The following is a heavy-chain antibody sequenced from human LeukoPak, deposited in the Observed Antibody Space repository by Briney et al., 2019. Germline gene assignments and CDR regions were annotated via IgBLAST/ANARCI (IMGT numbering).Heavy chain of an antibody. J-gene: IGHJ1*01. CDR1: GFTFSSYA. CDR3: AKMYYYDSSGRAFDI. CDR2: ISGSGDST. V-gene: IGHV3-23*01. D-gene: IGHD3-22*01. Sequence: GSLRLSCAASGFTFSSYAMTWVRQAPGKGLEWVSTISGSGDSTFYADSVKGRFTISRDNSKNTLYMQMNSLRAEDTALYYCAKMYYYDSSGRAFDIWGQGALVTVSS.